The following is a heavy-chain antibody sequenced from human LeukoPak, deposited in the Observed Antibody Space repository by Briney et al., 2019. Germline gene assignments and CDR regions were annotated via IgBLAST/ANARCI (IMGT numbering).Heavy chain of an antibody. CDR3: ARPSYYYDSSGYPLGLNYYYYGMDV. J-gene: IGHJ6*02. V-gene: IGHV4-30-2*01. Sequence: SQTLSLTCTVSGGSISSGGYYWSWIRQPPGKGLEWIGYIYHSGSTYYNPSLKSRVTISVDRSKNQFSLKLSSVTAADTAVYYCARPSYYYDSSGYPLGLNYYYYGMDVWGQGTTVTVSS. D-gene: IGHD3-22*01. CDR1: GGSISSGGYY. CDR2: IYHSGST.